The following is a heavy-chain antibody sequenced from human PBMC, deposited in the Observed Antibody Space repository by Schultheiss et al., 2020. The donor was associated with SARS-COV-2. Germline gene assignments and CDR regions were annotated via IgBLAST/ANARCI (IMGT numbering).Heavy chain of an antibody. V-gene: IGHV3-23*01. Sequence: GESLKISCAASGFTFSNYSMSWVRQAPGKGLEWVSAISGSGGSTYYADSVKGRFTISRDNSKNTLYLQMNSLRAEDTAVYYCAKGAGWRNYYYYYGMDVWGQGTTVTVSS. CDR1: GFTFSNYS. CDR2: ISGSGGST. CDR3: AKGAGWRNYYYYYGMDV. D-gene: IGHD6-19*01. J-gene: IGHJ6*02.